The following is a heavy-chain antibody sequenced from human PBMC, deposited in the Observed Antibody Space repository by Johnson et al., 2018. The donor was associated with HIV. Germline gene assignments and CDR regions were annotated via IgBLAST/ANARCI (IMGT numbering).Heavy chain of an antibody. D-gene: IGHD1-26*01. Sequence: VQLVESRGGVVRPGGSLRLSCAASGFTFDDYGLSWVRQAPGMGLEWVSVIYSGGYTYYADSVMGRFTIPRDNSKNTLYIQMNNLRAEDTAVYDCARDLVVGATPDHDAFDIWGQGTMVTVSS. CDR1: GFTFDDYG. V-gene: IGHV3-66*01. J-gene: IGHJ3*02. CDR3: ARDLVVGATPDHDAFDI. CDR2: IYSGGYT.